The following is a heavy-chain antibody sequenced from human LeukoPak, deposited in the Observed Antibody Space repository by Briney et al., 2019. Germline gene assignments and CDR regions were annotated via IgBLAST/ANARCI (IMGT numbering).Heavy chain of an antibody. CDR1: GYSFTSYW. D-gene: IGHD5-18*01. V-gene: IGHV5-10-1*04. CDR3: ARRGEAMDPFDY. J-gene: IGHJ4*02. Sequence: PGGSLRLSCKGSGYSFTSYWISWVRQMPGKGLEWMGRIDPSDSYTNYSPSFQGQVTISADKSINTAYLQWSSLKASDTAIYYCARRGEAMDPFDYWGQGTLVTVSS. CDR2: IDPSDSYT.